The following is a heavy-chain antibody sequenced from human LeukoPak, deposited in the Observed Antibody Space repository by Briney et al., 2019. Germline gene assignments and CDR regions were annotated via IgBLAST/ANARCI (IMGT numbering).Heavy chain of an antibody. D-gene: IGHD2-15*01. CDR3: ARRYCSGANSCYTGYSDY. J-gene: IGHJ4*02. CDR1: GFILSDYY. CDR2: ITSGGSNI. V-gene: IGHV3-11*04. Sequence: GGSLRLSCAASGFILSDYYINWIRQAPGKGLEFVSYITSGGSNIYYADSVKGRFTISRDNAKNSLFLQMNSLRAEDTAVYYCARRYCSGANSCYTGYSDYWGQGTLVTVS.